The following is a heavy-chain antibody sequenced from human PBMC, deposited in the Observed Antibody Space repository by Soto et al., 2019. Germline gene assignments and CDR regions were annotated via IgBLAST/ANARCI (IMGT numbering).Heavy chain of an antibody. Sequence: GGSLRLSCAASGFTFSSYGMHWVRQAPGKGLEWVAVIWYDGSNKYYADSVKGRFTISRDNSKNTLYLQMNSLRAEDPAVYYCARVPRGGIAEAATNPYGMDVWGQGTRVTVSS. CDR2: IWYDGSNK. D-gene: IGHD6-13*01. CDR1: GFTFSSYG. J-gene: IGHJ6*02. CDR3: ARVPRGGIAEAATNPYGMDV. V-gene: IGHV3-33*01.